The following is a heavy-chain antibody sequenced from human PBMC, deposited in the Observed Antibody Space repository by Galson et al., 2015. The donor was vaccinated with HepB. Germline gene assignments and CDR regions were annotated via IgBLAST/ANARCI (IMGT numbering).Heavy chain of an antibody. Sequence: ETLSLTCTVSGGSVSSGSYYWSWIRQPPGKGLEWIGYIYYSGSTNYNPSLKSRVTISVDTSKNQFSLKLSSVTAADTAVYYCASARTHLAAASDYWGQGTLVTVSS. D-gene: IGHD6-13*01. CDR2: IYYSGST. J-gene: IGHJ4*02. V-gene: IGHV4-61*01. CDR3: ASARTHLAAASDY. CDR1: GGSVSSGSYY.